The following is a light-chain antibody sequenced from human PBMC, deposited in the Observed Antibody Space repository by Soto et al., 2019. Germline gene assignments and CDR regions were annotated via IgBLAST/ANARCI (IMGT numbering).Light chain of an antibody. CDR1: SSDVGGYNY. V-gene: IGLV2-14*01. CDR2: EVS. J-gene: IGLJ1*01. CDR3: SSYTSSSTPLYV. Sequence: QSALTQPASVSGSPGQSITISFTGTSSDVGGYNYVSWYQQHPGKAPKLMIYEVSNRPSGVSNRFSGSKSGNTASLTISGLQAEDEADYYCSSYTSSSTPLYVFGTGTKLTVL.